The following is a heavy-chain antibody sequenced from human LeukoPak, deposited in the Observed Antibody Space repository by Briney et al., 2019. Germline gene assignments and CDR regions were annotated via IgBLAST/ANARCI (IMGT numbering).Heavy chain of an antibody. CDR3: AGELLSIRCLDY. Sequence: SETLSLTCAVYGGSFSGYYWSWIRQPPGKGLEWIGEINHSGSTNYNPSLKSRVTISVDTSKNQFSLKLSSVTAADTAVYYCAGELLSIRCLDYWGQGTLVTVSS. J-gene: IGHJ4*02. CDR2: INHSGST. V-gene: IGHV4-34*01. D-gene: IGHD2-2*01. CDR1: GGSFSGYY.